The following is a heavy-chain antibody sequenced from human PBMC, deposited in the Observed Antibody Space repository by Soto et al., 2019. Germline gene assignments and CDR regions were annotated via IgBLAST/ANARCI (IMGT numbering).Heavy chain of an antibody. J-gene: IGHJ3*02. V-gene: IGHV1-2*04. D-gene: IGHD5-12*01. CDR3: ARDQGGWLQTPDAFDI. Sequence: ASVKVSCKASGYTFTGYYMHWVRQAPGQGLEWMGWINPNSGGTNYAQKLQGWVTMTRDTSISTAYMELSRLRSDDTAVYYCARDQGGWLQTPDAFDIWGQGTMVTVSS. CDR1: GYTFTGYY. CDR2: INPNSGGT.